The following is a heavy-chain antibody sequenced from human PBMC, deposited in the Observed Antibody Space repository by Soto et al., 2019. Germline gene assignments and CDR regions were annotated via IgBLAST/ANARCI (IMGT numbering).Heavy chain of an antibody. CDR2: IYYSGST. Sequence: PSETLSLTCTVSGGSISSCYWSWIRQPPGKGLEWIGYIYYSGSTNYNPSLKSRVTISVDTSENQFSLKLSSVTAADTAVYYCARAGGYCSSTSCYGVYYYGMDVWGQGTTVTVSS. V-gene: IGHV4-59*01. CDR3: ARAGGYCSSTSCYGVYYYGMDV. D-gene: IGHD2-2*01. CDR1: GGSISSCY. J-gene: IGHJ6*02.